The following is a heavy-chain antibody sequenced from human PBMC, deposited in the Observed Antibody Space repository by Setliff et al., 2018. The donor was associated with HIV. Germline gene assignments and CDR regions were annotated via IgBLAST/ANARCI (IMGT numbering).Heavy chain of an antibody. CDR1: GDTFNNCA. Sequence: SVKVSCKASGDTFNNCAVTWVRQAPGQGLEWMGGSIPLFGTTNYAQKFQGRVTLTTDELMNTAYMELSSLRSEDTAVYYCVADPSISMVRGLILGSTFDIWGQGTMVTVSS. CDR3: VADPSISMVRGLILGSTFDI. J-gene: IGHJ3*02. D-gene: IGHD3-10*01. V-gene: IGHV1-69*05. CDR2: SIPLFGTT.